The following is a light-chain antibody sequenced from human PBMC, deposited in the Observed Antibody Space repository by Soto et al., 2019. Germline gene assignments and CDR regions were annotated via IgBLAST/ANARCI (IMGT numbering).Light chain of an antibody. CDR1: QSVGSN. CDR3: RWYSSWPPLT. J-gene: IGKJ2*01. V-gene: IGKV3-15*01. Sequence: ETVMTQSPATLSVSPGDGATLSCRASQSVGSNLAWYQQRPGQAPRLLIYGASTSATGIPARFSGSGSWTGLAITISRLQSEDFAVYYCRWYSSWPPLTFGQGSKLEIK. CDR2: GAS.